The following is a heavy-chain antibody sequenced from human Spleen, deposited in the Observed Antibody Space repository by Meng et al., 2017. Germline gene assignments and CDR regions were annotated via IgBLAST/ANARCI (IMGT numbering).Heavy chain of an antibody. J-gene: IGHJ6*02. D-gene: IGHD5-12*01. CDR1: GGSFSDYY. Sequence: SETLSLTCVVSGGSFSDYYWSWIRQPPGKGLEWIGEINQSGSTYYNPSLKSRATISVDTSKNQFSLKVTSVSAADTAVYYCVRRGAATITGYQNMDVWGHGTTVTVSS. CDR2: INQSGST. CDR3: VRRGAATITGYQNMDV. V-gene: IGHV4-34*01.